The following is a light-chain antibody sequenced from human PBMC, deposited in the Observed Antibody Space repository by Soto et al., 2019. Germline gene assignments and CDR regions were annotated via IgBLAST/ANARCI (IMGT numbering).Light chain of an antibody. Sequence: EIVLTQSPATLSLSPGERATLSCRASQSVSSYLAWYQQKPGQAPRLLIYDASNRATGIPARFSGSGSGTDFTLTISSQEPEDFAVYYCQQRSNWPPYTFGQGTKQEIK. CDR3: QQRSNWPPYT. J-gene: IGKJ2*01. CDR2: DAS. V-gene: IGKV3-11*01. CDR1: QSVSSY.